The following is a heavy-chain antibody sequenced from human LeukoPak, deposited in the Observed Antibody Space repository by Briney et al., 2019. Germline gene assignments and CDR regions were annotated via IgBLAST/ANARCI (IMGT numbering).Heavy chain of an antibody. CDR2: INHSGYT. D-gene: IGHD2-21*02. Sequence: PSETLSLTCAVSGVSFDDYYWGWVRQPPGKGLEWIGEINHSGYTNDSPSLKSRVTLSIDTSRKQFSLNLRSVTVADTGIYYCTRMTAGHDYWGQGTLVTVSS. V-gene: IGHV4-34*01. J-gene: IGHJ4*02. CDR1: GVSFDDYY. CDR3: TRMTAGHDY.